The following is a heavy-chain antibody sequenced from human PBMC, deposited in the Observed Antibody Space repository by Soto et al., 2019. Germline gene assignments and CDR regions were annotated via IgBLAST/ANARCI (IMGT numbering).Heavy chain of an antibody. CDR2: IIPILGIA. CDR1: GGTFSSYT. Sequence: QVQLVQSGAEVKKPGSSVKVSCKASGGTFSSYTISWVRQAPGQGLEWMGRIIPILGIANYAQKFQGRVTITADKSTSTAHMELSSLRSEDTAVYYCARGGDYGGNFEYFQHWGQGTLVTVSS. D-gene: IGHD4-17*01. J-gene: IGHJ1*01. CDR3: ARGGDYGGNFEYFQH. V-gene: IGHV1-69*02.